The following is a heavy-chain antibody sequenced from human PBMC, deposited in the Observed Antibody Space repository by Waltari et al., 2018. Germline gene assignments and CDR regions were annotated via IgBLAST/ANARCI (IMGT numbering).Heavy chain of an antibody. CDR1: RFTFSSYE. Sequence: EVQLVESGGGLEQPGGSLRLSCTTSRFTFSSYEMNWVRQAPGKGLEWVSHISSSGNTIYYADSVKGRFTISRDNAKNSLYLQMNSLRAEDTAVYYCARGGIKGVRIAAAAPFDYWGQGTLVTVSS. CDR2: ISSSGNTI. V-gene: IGHV3-48*03. J-gene: IGHJ4*02. CDR3: ARGGIKGVRIAAAAPFDY. D-gene: IGHD6-13*01.